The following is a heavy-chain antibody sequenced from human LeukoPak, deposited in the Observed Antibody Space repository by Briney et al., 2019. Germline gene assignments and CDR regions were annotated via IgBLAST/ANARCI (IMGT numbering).Heavy chain of an antibody. V-gene: IGHV3-20*04. D-gene: IGHD3-10*01. CDR3: ARGSSGTYYITSDF. J-gene: IGHJ4*02. CDR2: ISLEGVRI. CDR1: GFTFGAYG. Sequence: GGSRRLSCAASGFTFGAYGTSWVRQAPGKGLEWVSGISLEGVRIGYGDSVKGRFTFSRGSAKNSLYLQMNSMRVEDTALYYCARGSSGTYYITSDFWGQGTLVSVSS.